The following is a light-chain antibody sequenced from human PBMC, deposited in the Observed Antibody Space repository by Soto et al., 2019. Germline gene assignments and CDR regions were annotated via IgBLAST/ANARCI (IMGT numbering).Light chain of an antibody. Sequence: EIVMRQSPATLSVSPGEGATLSCRASQSVSSYLAWYQQKPGQAPRLLISGASSRATGIPDRFSGSGSGTDFTLTVTRLEPEDFAVYYCQQYGSSQWTFGQGTKVDIK. CDR2: GAS. J-gene: IGKJ1*01. V-gene: IGKV3-20*01. CDR1: QSVSSY. CDR3: QQYGSSQWT.